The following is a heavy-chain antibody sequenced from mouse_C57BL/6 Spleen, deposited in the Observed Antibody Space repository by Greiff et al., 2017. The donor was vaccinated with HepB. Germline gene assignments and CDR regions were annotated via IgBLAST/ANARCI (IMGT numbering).Heavy chain of an antibody. Sequence: EVQLQQSGPELVKPGASVKISCKASGYTFTDYYMNWVKQSHGKSLEWIGDINPNNGGTSYNQKFKGKATLTVDKSSSTAYMELRSLTSEDSAVYYCAPHYYGTTWGFAYWGQGTLVTVSA. CDR1: GYTFTDYY. V-gene: IGHV1-26*01. D-gene: IGHD1-2*01. CDR3: APHYYGTTWGFAY. J-gene: IGHJ3*01. CDR2: INPNNGGT.